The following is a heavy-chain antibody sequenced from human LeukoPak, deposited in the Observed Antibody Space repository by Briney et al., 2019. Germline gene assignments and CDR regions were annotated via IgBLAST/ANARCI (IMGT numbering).Heavy chain of an antibody. D-gene: IGHD3-22*01. CDR1: GFSVRSNY. Sequence: GGSLRLSCAAPGFSVRSNYMSWVRQAPGKGLEWVSVIYTGGRTCHADSVKGRFTISRDDSRNTLFLQMNSLRAEDTAVYYCAREDYYFDSSGTHYFDYWGQGTLVTVSS. J-gene: IGHJ4*02. CDR3: AREDYYFDSSGTHYFDY. V-gene: IGHV3-66*01. CDR2: IYTGGRT.